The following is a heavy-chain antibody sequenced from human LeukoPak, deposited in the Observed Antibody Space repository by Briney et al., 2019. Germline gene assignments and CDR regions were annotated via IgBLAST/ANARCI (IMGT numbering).Heavy chain of an antibody. CDR2: IYHSGST. D-gene: IGHD2-15*01. V-gene: IGHV4-38-2*02. J-gene: IGHJ4*02. CDR3: ARVGMGYCSGGSCRDY. Sequence: SETLSLTCTVSGYSISSGYYWGWIRQPPGKGLEWIGSIYHSGSTYYNPSLKSRVTISVDTSKNQFSLKLSSVTAADTAVYYCARVGMGYCSGGSCRDYWGQGTLVTVSS. CDR1: GYSISSGYY.